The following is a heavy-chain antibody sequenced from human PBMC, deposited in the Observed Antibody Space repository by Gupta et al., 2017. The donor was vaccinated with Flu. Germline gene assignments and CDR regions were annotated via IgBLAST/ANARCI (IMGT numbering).Heavy chain of an antibody. J-gene: IGHJ3*02. D-gene: IGHD3-22*01. Sequence: QVQLQESGPGLVKPSQTLSLTCTVSSGSISSGSYYWGWIRQPAGKGLEWIRRIYTSGSTNYNPSLKSRVTISVDTSKNQFSLKLSSVTAADTAVYYCARSGYYDSSGYHDAFDIWGQGTMVTVSS. CDR2: IYTSGST. V-gene: IGHV4-61*02. CDR1: SGSISSGSYY. CDR3: ARSGYYDSSGYHDAFDI.